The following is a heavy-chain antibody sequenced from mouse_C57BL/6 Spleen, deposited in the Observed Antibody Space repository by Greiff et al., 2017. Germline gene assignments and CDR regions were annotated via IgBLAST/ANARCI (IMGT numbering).Heavy chain of an antibody. J-gene: IGHJ2*01. V-gene: IGHV1-54*01. CDR2: INPGSGGT. CDR1: GYAFTNYL. CDR3: ARETAQATVDY. Sequence: QVQLQQSGAELVRPGTSVKVSCKASGYAFTNYLIEWVKQRPGPGLEWIGVINPGSGGTNYNEKFKGKATLTADKSPSTAYMHLSSLTSEDSAVYFCARETAQATVDYWGQGTTLTVSS. D-gene: IGHD3-2*02.